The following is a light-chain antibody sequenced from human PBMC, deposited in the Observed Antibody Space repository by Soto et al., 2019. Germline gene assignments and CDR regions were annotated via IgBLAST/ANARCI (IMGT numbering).Light chain of an antibody. Sequence: DIQMTQSPSSLSESVGDRVTITCRASQDISNFLAWFHQAPGKAPKSLIYGASSLQSGVPSKFSGSGSGTEFTLTISSLQPEDFGTYYCQQYHSYPATFGGGTKVEIQ. CDR1: QDISNF. J-gene: IGKJ4*01. CDR3: QQYHSYPAT. CDR2: GAS. V-gene: IGKV1-16*02.